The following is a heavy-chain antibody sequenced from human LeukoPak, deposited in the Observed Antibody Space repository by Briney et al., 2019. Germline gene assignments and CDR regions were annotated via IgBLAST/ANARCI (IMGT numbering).Heavy chain of an antibody. CDR2: IIPILGIA. V-gene: IGHV1-69*04. Sequence: SVKVSFKSSGGTFSSYAISWVRQAPGQGLEWMGRIIPILGIAHYAQKFQGGVTVTADKSTSTAYTELSSLRSEDTAVYYCARMTAVTTSYWFDPGGQGTLVTVSS. J-gene: IGHJ5*02. D-gene: IGHD4-17*01. CDR1: GGTFSSYA. CDR3: ARMTAVTTSYWFDP.